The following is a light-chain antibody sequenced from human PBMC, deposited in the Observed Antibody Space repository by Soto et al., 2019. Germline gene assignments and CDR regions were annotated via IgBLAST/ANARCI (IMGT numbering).Light chain of an antibody. CDR3: HQRQSWPRT. V-gene: IGKV3-11*01. CDR1: QALNTR. Sequence: EIVLTQSPGTLSAFPGDRVTLSCRASQALNTRLAWYQHKPGQAPRLLIYLTSNRAAGVPARFSAWGSETDFTLTISDVEPEDFAVYYCHQRQSWPRTFGQGTKV. J-gene: IGKJ1*01. CDR2: LTS.